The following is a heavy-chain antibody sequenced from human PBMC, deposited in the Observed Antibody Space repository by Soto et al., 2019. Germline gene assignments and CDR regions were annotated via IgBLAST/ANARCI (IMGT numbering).Heavy chain of an antibody. J-gene: IGHJ5*02. D-gene: IGHD6-19*01. V-gene: IGHV3-30-3*01. CDR3: ARPIQYSSGPVNWFDP. CDR1: GFTFSSYA. CDR2: ISYDGSNK. Sequence: QVQLVESGGGVVQPGRSLRLSCAASGFTFSSYAMHWVRQAPGKGLEWVAVISYDGSNKYYADSVKGRFTISRDNSKNTLYLQMNSLRAEDTAVYYCARPIQYSSGPVNWFDPWGQGTLVTVSS.